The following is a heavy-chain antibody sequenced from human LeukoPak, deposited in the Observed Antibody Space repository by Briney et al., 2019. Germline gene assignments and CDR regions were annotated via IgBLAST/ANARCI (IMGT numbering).Heavy chain of an antibody. D-gene: IGHD3-10*01. CDR2: INSDGSST. J-gene: IGHJ3*02. CDR1: GFTFSSYW. CDR3: STGSGHAFDI. Sequence: GGSLRLSCAASGFTFSSYWMHWVRQVPGKGLVWVSRINSDGSSTSYADSVKGRFTISRDNAKNTLYVQMNSLRAEDTAVYYCSTGSGHAFDIWGRGTMVTVSS. V-gene: IGHV3-74*01.